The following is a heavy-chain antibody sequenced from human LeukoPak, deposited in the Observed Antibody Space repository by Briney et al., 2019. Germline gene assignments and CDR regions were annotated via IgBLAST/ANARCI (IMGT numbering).Heavy chain of an antibody. Sequence: GGSLRLSCAASGFTFSSYAMHWVRQAPGKGLEWVAVISYDGSNKYYADSVKGRFTISRDNSKNTLYLQMNSLRAEDTAVYYCARDAATVNTHGYFDYWGQGTLVTVSS. D-gene: IGHD4-17*01. CDR2: ISYDGSNK. CDR1: GFTFSSYA. V-gene: IGHV3-30*04. CDR3: ARDAATVNTHGYFDY. J-gene: IGHJ4*02.